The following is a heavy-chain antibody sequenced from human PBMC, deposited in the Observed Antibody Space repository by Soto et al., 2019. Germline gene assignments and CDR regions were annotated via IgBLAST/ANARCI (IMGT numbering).Heavy chain of an antibody. CDR2: INSDGSLT. CDR3: ARKRSSAAALDY. J-gene: IGHJ4*02. V-gene: IGHV3-74*01. D-gene: IGHD6-13*01. Sequence: EVQLVESGGGLVQPGGSLRLSCAASGFTFSSYWLHWVRQAPGKGLVWVSRINSDGSLTSYADSVTGRFTISRDNAKNTLYLQMNSLRAEDTAVYYCARKRSSAAALDYWGQGTLVTVSS. CDR1: GFTFSSYW.